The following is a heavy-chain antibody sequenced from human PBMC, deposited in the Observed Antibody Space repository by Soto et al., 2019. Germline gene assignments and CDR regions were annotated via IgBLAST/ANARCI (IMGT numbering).Heavy chain of an antibody. CDR3: ARDRTIFGVVITRFYYYYYGMDV. J-gene: IGHJ6*02. D-gene: IGHD3-3*01. CDR2: ISYDGSNK. CDR1: GFTFSSYA. Sequence: GGSLRLSCAASGFTFSSYAMHWVRQAPGKGLEWVAVISYDGSNKYYADSVKGRFTISRDNSKNTLYLQMNSLRAEDTAVYYCARDRTIFGVVITRFYYYYYGMDVWGQGTTVTVSS. V-gene: IGHV3-30-3*01.